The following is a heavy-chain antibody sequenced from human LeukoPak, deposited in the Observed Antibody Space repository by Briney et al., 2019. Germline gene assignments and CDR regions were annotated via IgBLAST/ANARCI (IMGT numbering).Heavy chain of an antibody. V-gene: IGHV7-4-1*02. CDR2: INTNTGNP. CDR3: ARDQVIRYYYGSGSCYSLDY. Sequence: ASVKVSCKASGYTFTSYAMNWVRQAPGQGLEWMGWINTNTGNPTYAQGFTGRFVFSLDTSVSTAYLQISSLKAEDTAVYYRARDQVIRYYYGSGSCYSLDYWGQGTLVTVSS. J-gene: IGHJ4*02. CDR1: GYTFTSYA. D-gene: IGHD3-10*01.